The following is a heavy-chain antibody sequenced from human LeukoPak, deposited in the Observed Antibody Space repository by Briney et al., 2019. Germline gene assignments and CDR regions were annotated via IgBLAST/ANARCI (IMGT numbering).Heavy chain of an antibody. Sequence: ASVKVSCKASGYTFTMYYIHWVRQAPGQGLEWMGWMNPNSGNTGYAQKFQGRVTMTRNTSISTAYMELSSLRSEDTAVYYCASSVGYSYDTNWGQGTLVTVSS. CDR3: ASSVGYSYDTN. V-gene: IGHV1-8*01. D-gene: IGHD5-18*01. CDR1: GYTFTMYY. CDR2: MNPNSGNT. J-gene: IGHJ4*02.